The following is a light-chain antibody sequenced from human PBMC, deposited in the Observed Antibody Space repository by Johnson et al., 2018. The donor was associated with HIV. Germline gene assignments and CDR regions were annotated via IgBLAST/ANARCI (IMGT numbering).Light chain of an antibody. CDR2: DNN. Sequence: QSVLTQPPSVSAAPGQKVTISCSGSSSNIGNNYVSWYQQLPGRAPKLLIYDNNKRPSGIPDRFSGSKSGTSATLGITGLQTGDEADYYCGTGDSRLRVGFFGTGTKFPGL. J-gene: IGLJ1*01. CDR1: SSNIGNNY. V-gene: IGLV1-51*01. CDR3: GTGDSRLRVGF.